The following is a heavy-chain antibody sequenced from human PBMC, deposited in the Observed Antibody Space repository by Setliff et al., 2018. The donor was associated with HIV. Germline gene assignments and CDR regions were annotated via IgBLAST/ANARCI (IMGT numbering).Heavy chain of an antibody. D-gene: IGHD3-16*01. J-gene: IGHJ4*02. CDR1: GVSISYYH. CDR3: ANMGVRYVGYFES. Sequence: PSETLSLTCTVSGVSISYYHWSWIRQPPGKGLEWIGYISYTGNTNYDPSLVSRVTTSIDTSKMQFSLKLTSVSAADTAVYYCANMGVRYVGYFESWGQGTLVTVSS. V-gene: IGHV4-59*01. CDR2: ISYTGNT.